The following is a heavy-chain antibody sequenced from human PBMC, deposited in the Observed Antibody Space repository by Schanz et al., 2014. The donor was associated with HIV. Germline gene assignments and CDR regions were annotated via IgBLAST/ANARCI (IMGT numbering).Heavy chain of an antibody. CDR2: ISYDGSNK. CDR1: GFTFITYG. CDR3: AKDRTDSGWYKEGPRELGE. D-gene: IGHD6-19*01. J-gene: IGHJ4*02. V-gene: IGHV3-30*18. Sequence: QVQLVESGGGVVQPGRSLRLSCAASGFTFITYGMHWVRQAPGKGLEWVAGISYDGSNKYYADSVKGRFTISRDNFNNTLYLHMSSLRAEDTAVYFCAKDRTDSGWYKEGPRELGEWGQGTLVTVSP.